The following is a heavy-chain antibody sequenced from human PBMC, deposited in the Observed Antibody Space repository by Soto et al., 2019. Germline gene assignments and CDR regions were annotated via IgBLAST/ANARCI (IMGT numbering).Heavy chain of an antibody. D-gene: IGHD3-10*01. J-gene: IGHJ3*02. V-gene: IGHV3-30*18. CDR2: ISYDGSNK. CDR1: GFTFSSYG. Sequence: GGSLRLSCAASGFTFSSYGMHWVLQAPCKGLEWVAVISYDGSNKYYADSVKGRFTISRDNSKNTLYLQMNSLRAEDTAVYYCAKDFYYYGSGSYSIAFDIWGQGTMVTVSS. CDR3: AKDFYYYGSGSYSIAFDI.